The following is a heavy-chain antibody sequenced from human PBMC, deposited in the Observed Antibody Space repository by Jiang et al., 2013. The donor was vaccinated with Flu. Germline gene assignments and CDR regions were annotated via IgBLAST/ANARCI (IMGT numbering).Heavy chain of an antibody. Sequence: GLVKPSETLSLTCTVSGGSISSYYWSWIRQPPGKGLEWIGYIYYSGSTNYNPSLKSRVTISVDTSKNQFSLKLSSVTAADTAVYYCARDRGYDILTGENWFDPWGQGTLVTVSS. CDR2: IYYSGST. CDR1: GGSISSYY. CDR3: ARDRGYDILTGENWFDP. V-gene: IGHV4-59*01. D-gene: IGHD3-9*01. J-gene: IGHJ5*02.